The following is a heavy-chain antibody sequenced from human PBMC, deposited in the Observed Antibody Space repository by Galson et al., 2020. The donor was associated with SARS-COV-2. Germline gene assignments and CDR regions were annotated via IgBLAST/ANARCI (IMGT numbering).Heavy chain of an antibody. CDR1: GFTFSRYS. Sequence: GGSLRLSCAASGFTFSRYSMHWVRQAPGKGLEWVAVMSYDGSKEYNTDSVMGRFTISRDISKDTLYLQMNSLRAEDTGVYYCARGSSSDFYYYAMDVWGQGTTVTVTS. CDR3: ARGSSSDFYYYAMDV. CDR2: MSYDGSKE. D-gene: IGHD6-6*01. J-gene: IGHJ6*02. V-gene: IGHV3-30*04.